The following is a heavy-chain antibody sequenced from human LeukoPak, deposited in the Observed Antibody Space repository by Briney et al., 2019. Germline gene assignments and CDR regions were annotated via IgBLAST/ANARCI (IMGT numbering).Heavy chain of an antibody. D-gene: IGHD1-26*01. CDR1: GYSFTSYW. CDR3: ASTSGSYYHWFDP. CDR2: IYPGDSDT. V-gene: IGHV5-51*01. Sequence: GESLKISCKGSGYSFTSYWIGWVRQMPGKGLEWMGIIYPGDSDTRYSPSFQGQVTISADKSISTAYPQWSSLKASDTAMYYCASTSGSYYHWFDPWGRGTLVTVSS. J-gene: IGHJ5*02.